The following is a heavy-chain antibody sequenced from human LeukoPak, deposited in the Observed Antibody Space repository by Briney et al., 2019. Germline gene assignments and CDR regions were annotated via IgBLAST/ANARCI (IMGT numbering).Heavy chain of an antibody. CDR2: IKSKTDGGTT. J-gene: IGHJ3*02. D-gene: IGHD3-22*01. CDR3: TTDITMIVVVKGTDAFDI. V-gene: IGHV3-15*01. CDR1: GFTFSNAW. Sequence: GGTLRLSCAASGFTFSNAWMSWVRQAPGKGLEWDGRIKSKTDGGTTDYAAPVKGRFTISRDDSKNTLYLQMNSLKTEDTAVYYCTTDITMIVVVKGTDAFDIWGQGTMVTVSS.